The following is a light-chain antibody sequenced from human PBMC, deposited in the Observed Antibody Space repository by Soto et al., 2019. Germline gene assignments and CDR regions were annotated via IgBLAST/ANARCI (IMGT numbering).Light chain of an antibody. J-gene: IGLJ2*01. V-gene: IGLV2-14*01. CDR2: EVS. Sequence: QSALTQPASVSGSPGQSITISCTGTSSDVGGYNYGSWYQHHPGKAPKLIIFEVSHRPSGVSNRVSGSKSGNTASLTISGLQTEDEADYYCTSYTRTRNLLFGGGTKLTGL. CDR3: TSYTRTRNLL. CDR1: SSDVGGYNY.